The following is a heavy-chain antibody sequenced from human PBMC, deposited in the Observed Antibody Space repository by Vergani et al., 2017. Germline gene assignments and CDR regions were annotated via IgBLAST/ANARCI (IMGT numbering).Heavy chain of an antibody. V-gene: IGHV7-4-1*02. D-gene: IGHD2-2*01. J-gene: IGHJ6*03. CDR1: GYTFTSYG. CDR3: ARAAVVVPAAILGDYYYMDV. CDR2: INTNTGNP. Sequence: QVQLVQSGAEVKKPGASVKVSCKASGYTFTSYGISWVRQAPGQGLEWMGWINTNTGNPTYAQGFTGRFVFSLDTSVSTAYLQISSLKAEDTAVYYCARAAVVVPAAILGDYYYMDVWGKGTTVTVSS.